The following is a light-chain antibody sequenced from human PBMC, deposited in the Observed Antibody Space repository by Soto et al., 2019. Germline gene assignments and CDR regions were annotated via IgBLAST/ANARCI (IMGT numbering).Light chain of an antibody. V-gene: IGKV1-5*01. CDR3: QQYNSYLWT. CDR2: DAS. Sequence: DIQMTQSPSTLSASVGDRVTITCRASQSISSWLAWYQQKPEKAPKLLIYDASTLESGVPSRFSGSGSGTEFTLTISSLQPDDFATYYCQQYNSYLWTFGQGTRVDIK. J-gene: IGKJ1*01. CDR1: QSISSW.